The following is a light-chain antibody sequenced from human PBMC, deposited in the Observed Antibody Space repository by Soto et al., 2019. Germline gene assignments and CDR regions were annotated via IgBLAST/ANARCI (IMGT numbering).Light chain of an antibody. J-gene: IGKJ5*01. Sequence: EIVMTQSPSTLSVSPGERATLSCRASQSVSSNLAWYQQRPGQGPRLLIYGASTRATGIPARSSGSGSGTDFTLTISSLEPEDFAVYYCQQRSNWITFGQGTRLEIK. CDR1: QSVSSN. CDR2: GAS. V-gene: IGKV3-11*01. CDR3: QQRSNWIT.